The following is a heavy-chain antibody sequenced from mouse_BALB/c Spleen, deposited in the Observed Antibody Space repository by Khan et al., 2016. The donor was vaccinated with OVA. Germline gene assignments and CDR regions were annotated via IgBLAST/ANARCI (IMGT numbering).Heavy chain of an antibody. CDR3: AKKRGVHYNRDF. J-gene: IGHJ4*01. CDR2: IWSGGNT. V-gene: IGHV2-2*01. Sequence: QVQLQQSGPGLVQPSQSLSITCTVSGFSLTNYGVHWIRQSPGRGLEWLGPIWSGGNTDYNAAFISRLTISKDNTKSQVFSKMNSLQADDTARYYCAKKRGVHYNRDFWGQGISVTVSS. CDR1: GFSLTNYG.